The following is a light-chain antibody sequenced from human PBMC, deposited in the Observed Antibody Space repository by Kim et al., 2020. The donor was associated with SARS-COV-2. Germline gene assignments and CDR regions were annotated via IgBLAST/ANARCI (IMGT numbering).Light chain of an antibody. Sequence: ELTQPPSASGTPGQRVTISCSGSNSNFGSNTVNWYQQHPGTAPKLLIYSDNQRPSGVPDRFSGSKSGTSASLAISGLQSEDEADYYCAGWDDSLNGYVFGAGTKVTVL. CDR1: NSNFGSNT. J-gene: IGLJ1*01. CDR3: AGWDDSLNGYV. CDR2: SDN. V-gene: IGLV1-44*01.